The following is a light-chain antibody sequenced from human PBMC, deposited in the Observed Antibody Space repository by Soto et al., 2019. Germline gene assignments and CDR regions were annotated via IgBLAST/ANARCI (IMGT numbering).Light chain of an antibody. J-gene: IGLJ1*01. CDR1: SSNLGAGYD. CDR3: SSYTSSNTLVV. Sequence: QSVLTQPPSVSGAPGQRVTISCTGNSSNLGAGYDVHWYQQLPGAAPKLVIFGNINRPSGVPERFSGSKSGTSASLAITGLQAEDDADYYCSSYTSSNTLVVFGTWTKVTVL. CDR2: GNI. V-gene: IGLV1-40*01.